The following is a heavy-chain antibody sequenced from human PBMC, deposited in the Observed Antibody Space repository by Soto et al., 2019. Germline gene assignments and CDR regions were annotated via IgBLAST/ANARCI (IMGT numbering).Heavy chain of an antibody. V-gene: IGHV4-4*02. J-gene: IGHJ4*02. Sequence: SETLSLTCAVSGDSISSSNWWSWVRQPPGKGLEWIGEIYHSGSTNYNPSLKSRVIISVDKSKNQFSLKLSSVTAADTAVYYCARGYNFGMSPFDCWGQGTLVTVSS. CDR1: GDSISSSNW. CDR2: IYHSGST. CDR3: ARGYNFGMSPFDC. D-gene: IGHD5-12*01.